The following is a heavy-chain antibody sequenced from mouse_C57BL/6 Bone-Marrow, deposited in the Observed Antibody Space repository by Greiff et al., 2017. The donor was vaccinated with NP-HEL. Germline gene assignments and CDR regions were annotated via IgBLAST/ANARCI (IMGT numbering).Heavy chain of an antibody. V-gene: IGHV14-4*01. J-gene: IGHJ4*01. D-gene: IGHD1-1*01. CDR2: IDPENGDT. Sequence: EVQLQQSGAELVRPGASVKLSCTVSGFNIKDDYMHWVKQRPEQGLEWIGWIDPENGDTEYASKFKGKATITADKSSNTSYLQLSSLTSEVTAVYYCTTGGSSPYAMDYWGQGTSVTVSS. CDR1: GFNIKDDY. CDR3: TTGGSSPYAMDY.